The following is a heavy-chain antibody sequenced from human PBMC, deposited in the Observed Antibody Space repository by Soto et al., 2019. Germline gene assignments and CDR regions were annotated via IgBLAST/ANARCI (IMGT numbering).Heavy chain of an antibody. CDR1: GGSISSGDYY. D-gene: IGHD5-12*01. V-gene: IGHV4-30-4*01. CDR3: ARVQDKWLRFYFDY. J-gene: IGHJ4*02. CDR2: IYYSGST. Sequence: SETLSLTCTVSGGSISSGDYYWSWIRQPPGKGLEWIGYIYYSGSTYYNPSLKSRVTISVDTSKNQFSLKLSSVTAADTAVYYCARVQDKWLRFYFDYWGQGTLVTVYS.